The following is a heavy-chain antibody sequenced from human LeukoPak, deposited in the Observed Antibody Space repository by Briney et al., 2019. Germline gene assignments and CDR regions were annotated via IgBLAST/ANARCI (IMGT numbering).Heavy chain of an antibody. V-gene: IGHV3-74*01. Sequence: GGSLRLSCAASAFTLSKYWMLWVRQAPGKGLESVSRINTDGTATTYADSVKGRLTVSRDNADNTMFLQMNSVRDEDTAVYYCATKQWLAPPPDSWGQGTPLTVSS. CDR2: INTDGTAT. CDR3: ATKQWLAPPPDS. CDR1: AFTLSKYW. J-gene: IGHJ4*02. D-gene: IGHD6-19*01.